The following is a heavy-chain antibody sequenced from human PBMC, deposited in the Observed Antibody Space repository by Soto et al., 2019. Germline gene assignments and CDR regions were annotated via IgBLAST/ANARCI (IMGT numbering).Heavy chain of an antibody. CDR2: INWNGGST. Sequence: EVQLVESGGGVVRPGGSLRLSCAASGFTFDDYGMSWVRQAPGKGLEWVSGINWNGGSTGYADSVKGRFTISRDNAKNSLYLQMNSLRAEATALYYCARDGVQLWILTTGAFDIWGQGTMVTVSS. J-gene: IGHJ3*02. V-gene: IGHV3-20*04. CDR1: GFTFDDYG. CDR3: ARDGVQLWILTTGAFDI. D-gene: IGHD5-18*01.